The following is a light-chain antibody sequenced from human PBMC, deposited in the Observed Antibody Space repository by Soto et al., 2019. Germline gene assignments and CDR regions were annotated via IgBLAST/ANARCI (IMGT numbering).Light chain of an antibody. V-gene: IGLV1-47*01. J-gene: IGLJ3*02. CDR3: AAWDDGLSGRV. Sequence: QSVLTQPPSASGTPGQRVTISCSGSSSNIGSNYVYWYQQLPGTAPKLLIYMNNQRPSGVPDRCSGSKSGTSASLAISGLRSEDEADYYCAAWDDGLSGRVFGGGTKLTVL. CDR2: MNN. CDR1: SSNIGSNY.